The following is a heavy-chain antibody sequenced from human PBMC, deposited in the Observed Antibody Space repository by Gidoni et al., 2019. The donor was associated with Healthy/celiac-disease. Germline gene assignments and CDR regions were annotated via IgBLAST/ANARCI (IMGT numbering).Heavy chain of an antibody. CDR2: IRSKAYGGTT. CDR3: TRTRGDPKRGYSNY. V-gene: IGHV3-49*05. D-gene: IGHD3-22*01. CDR1: GFSFGAYA. J-gene: IGHJ4*02. Sequence: VQPVESGGGLVKPGRSLRLSCTASGFSFGAYAMSWFRQAPGKGLEWVGFIRSKAYGGTTEYAASVKGRFTISRDDSKSIAYLQMNSLKTEDTAVYYCTRTRGDPKRGYSNYWGQGTLVTVSS.